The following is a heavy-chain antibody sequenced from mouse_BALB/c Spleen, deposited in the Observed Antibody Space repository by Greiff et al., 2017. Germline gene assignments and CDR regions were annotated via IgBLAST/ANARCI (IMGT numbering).Heavy chain of an antibody. D-gene: IGHD3-2*01. CDR3: ARFDSSGYVYFDY. J-gene: IGHJ2*01. V-gene: IGHV5-6*01. Sequence: EVKLVESGGDLVKPGGSLKLSCAASGFTFSSYGMSWVRQTPDKRLEWVVTISSGGSYTYYPDSVKGRFTISRDNAKNTLYLQMSSLKSEDTAMYYCARFDSSGYVYFDYWGQGTTLTVSA. CDR1: GFTFSSYG. CDR2: ISSGGSYT.